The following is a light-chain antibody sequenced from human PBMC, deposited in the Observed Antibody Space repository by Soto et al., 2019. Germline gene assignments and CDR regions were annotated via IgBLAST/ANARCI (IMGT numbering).Light chain of an antibody. CDR3: QKYNSAPLT. V-gene: IGKV1-27*01. CDR2: AAS. CDR1: QGISNY. J-gene: IGKJ3*01. Sequence: DIQMTQSPSSLSASIGDKVTITCLASQGISNYLAWYQQKPGKVPKLLIYAASTLQSGVPSRLSGSGSGTDFTLTISSLQPEDVATYYCQKYNSAPLTFGPGTKVDIK.